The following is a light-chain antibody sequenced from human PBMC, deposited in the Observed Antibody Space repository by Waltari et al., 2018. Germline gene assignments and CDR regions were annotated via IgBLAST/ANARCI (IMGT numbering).Light chain of an antibody. V-gene: IGKV3-20*01. CDR2: GAS. J-gene: IGKJ4*01. CDR1: QSVSSSS. Sequence: EIVLTQSPGTLSLSRGERATLSCRASQSVSSSSLAWYQQKPGQAPRLVIYGASSRATGIPDRFSGSGSGTDFTLTISRLEPEDFAVYYCQHYGTSPEVTFGGGTKVEIK. CDR3: QHYGTSPEVT.